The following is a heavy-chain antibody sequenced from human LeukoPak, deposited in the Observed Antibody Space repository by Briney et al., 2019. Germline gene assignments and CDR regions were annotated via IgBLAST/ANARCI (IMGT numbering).Heavy chain of an antibody. Sequence: GRSLRLSCAASGFTFSSYAMHWVRQAPGKGLEGVAVISYDGSNKYYADSVKGRFTISRDNSKNTLYLQMNSLRAEDTAVYYCAREFDVWSGYRGDPYWPGMDVWGQGTTVTVS. CDR1: GFTFSSYA. CDR3: AREFDVWSGYRGDPYWPGMDV. J-gene: IGHJ6*02. V-gene: IGHV3-30-3*01. D-gene: IGHD3-3*01. CDR2: ISYDGSNK.